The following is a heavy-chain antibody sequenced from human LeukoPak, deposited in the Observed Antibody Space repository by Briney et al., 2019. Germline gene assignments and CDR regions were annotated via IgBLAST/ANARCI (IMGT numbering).Heavy chain of an antibody. J-gene: IGHJ4*02. V-gene: IGHV4-30-4*08. CDR1: GGSISSGDYY. CDR2: INHSGST. CDR3: ARVGLPSEYSSSSGLDY. D-gene: IGHD6-6*01. Sequence: SQTLSLTCTVSGGSISSGDYYWSWIRQPPGQGLEWIGEINHSGSTNYNPSLKSRVTISVDTSKNQFSLKLSSVTAADTAVYYCARVGLPSEYSSSSGLDYWGQGTLVTVSS.